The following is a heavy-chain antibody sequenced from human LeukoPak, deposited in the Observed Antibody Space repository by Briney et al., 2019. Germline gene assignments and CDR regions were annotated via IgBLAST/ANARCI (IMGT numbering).Heavy chain of an antibody. D-gene: IGHD6-19*01. CDR2: ISAYNGNT. CDR3: ARWSSDWENNYFDP. V-gene: IGHV1-18*01. CDR1: GYTFTSYG. Sequence: ASVKVSCKASGYTFTSYGISWVRQAPGQGLEWMGWISAYNGNTNYAQKLQGRVTMTTDTSTSTAYMELRSLRSDDTAVYYCARWSSDWENNYFDPWGQGILVTVSS. J-gene: IGHJ5*02.